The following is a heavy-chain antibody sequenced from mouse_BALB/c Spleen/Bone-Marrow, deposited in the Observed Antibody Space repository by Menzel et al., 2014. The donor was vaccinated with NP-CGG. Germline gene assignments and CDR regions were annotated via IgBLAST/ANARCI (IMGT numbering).Heavy chain of an antibody. CDR3: NEGYGNYGY. J-gene: IGHJ2*01. Sequence: SGAELVKPGASVKLSCTASGFNIKDTYMHWVKQRPEQGLEWIGWIDPENGDTEYAPKFQGKATMTADTSSNTAYLQLSSLTSEDTAVYYCNEGYGNYGYWGQGTTLTVSS. CDR1: GFNIKDTY. V-gene: IGHV14-4*02. D-gene: IGHD2-10*02. CDR2: IDPENGDT.